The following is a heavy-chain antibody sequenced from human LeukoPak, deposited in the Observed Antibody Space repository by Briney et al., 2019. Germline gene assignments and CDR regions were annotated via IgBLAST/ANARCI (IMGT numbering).Heavy chain of an antibody. V-gene: IGHV3-23*01. J-gene: IGHJ4*02. CDR2: ISGSGGST. Sequence: PGGSLRLCCAASGFTLRSYAMSWVRQAPGKGLEWVSAISGSGGSTYYADSVKGRFTISRDNSQNTLYLQMNSLRAEDTAVYYCAKEYSGYDFDYWGQGTLVTVSS. D-gene: IGHD5-12*01. CDR1: GFTLRSYA. CDR3: AKEYSGYDFDY.